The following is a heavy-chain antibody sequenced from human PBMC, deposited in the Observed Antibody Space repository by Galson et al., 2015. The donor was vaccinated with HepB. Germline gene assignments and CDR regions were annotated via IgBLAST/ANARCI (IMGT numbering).Heavy chain of an antibody. CDR1: GYTFTSYG. CDR2: ISAYNGNT. D-gene: IGHD3-22*01. V-gene: IGHV1-18*01. J-gene: IGHJ4*02. CDR3: ARGPAGYDSSGYFDF. Sequence: SVKVSCKASGYTFTSYGISWVRQAPGQGLEWMGWISAYNGNTKYAQKLQGRVTMTADTSTSTAYMELSRLRSEDTAIYYCARGPAGYDSSGYFDFWGQGTLVTVSS.